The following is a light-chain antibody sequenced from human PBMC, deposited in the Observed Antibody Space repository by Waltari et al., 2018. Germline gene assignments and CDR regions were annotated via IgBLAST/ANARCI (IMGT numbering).Light chain of an antibody. CDR3: SAWDSSLSARV. V-gene: IGLV10-54*04. Sequence: QAGLTQPPSVSKGLRQTATLTCTGNSNNVGNQGAAWLQQHQGHPPKLLSYRKNNRPSGTSERFSASRSGNTASLTITGLQPEDEADYDCSAWDSSLSARVFGGGTKLTVL. J-gene: IGLJ3*02. CDR1: SNNVGNQG. CDR2: RKN.